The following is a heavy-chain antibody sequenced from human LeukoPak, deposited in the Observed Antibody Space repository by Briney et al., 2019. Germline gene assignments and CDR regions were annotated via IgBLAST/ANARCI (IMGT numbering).Heavy chain of an antibody. V-gene: IGHV3-30*19. CDR2: ISYDGSNK. Sequence: GGSLRLSCAASGFTFSSYGMPWVRQAPGKGLEWVAVISYDGSNKYYADSVKGRFTISRDNSKNTLYLQMNSLRAEDTAVYYCASIEGIAANWGQGTLVTVSS. CDR3: ASIEGIAAN. CDR1: GFTFSSYG. D-gene: IGHD6-13*01. J-gene: IGHJ4*02.